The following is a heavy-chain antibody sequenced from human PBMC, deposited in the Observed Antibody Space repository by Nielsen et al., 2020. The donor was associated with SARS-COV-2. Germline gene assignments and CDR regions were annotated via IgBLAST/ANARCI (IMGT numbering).Heavy chain of an antibody. CDR3: ARGYSGRETADAFDI. D-gene: IGHD1-26*01. CDR2: IIPIFGTA. CDR1: GGTFSSYA. Sequence: SVKVSCKASGGTFSSYAISWVRQAPGQGLEWMGGIIPIFGTANYAQKFQGRVTITADESTSTAYMEPSSLRSEDTAVYYCARGYSGRETADAFDIWGQGTMVTVSS. V-gene: IGHV1-69*13. J-gene: IGHJ3*02.